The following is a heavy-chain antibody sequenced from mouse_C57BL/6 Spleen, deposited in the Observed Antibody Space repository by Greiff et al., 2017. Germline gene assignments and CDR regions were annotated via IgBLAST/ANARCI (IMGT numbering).Heavy chain of an antibody. CDR1: GYTFTSYW. CDR3: ARGGYERYIDV. J-gene: IGHJ1*03. Sequence: VPLQQPGAELVTPGASVKLSCKASGYTFTSYWMPWVQQRPGRGLEWLGRLDPHSGGTKSNAQFKSQATLTVDKPSSTAYMQLSSLTSEDSAVYYCARGGYERYIDVWGTGTTVTVSS. D-gene: IGHD3-1*01. CDR2: LDPHSGGT. V-gene: IGHV1-72*01.